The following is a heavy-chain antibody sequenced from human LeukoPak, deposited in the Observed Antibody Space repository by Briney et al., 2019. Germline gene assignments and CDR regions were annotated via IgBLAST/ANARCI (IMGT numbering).Heavy chain of an antibody. CDR3: ARTYYDYVWGSWPYDY. D-gene: IGHD3-16*01. CDR2: ISSSGSTI. J-gene: IGHJ4*02. CDR1: GFTFSDYY. Sequence: GGSLRLSCAASGFTFSDYYMSWVRQAPGKGLEWVSYISSSGSTIYYADSVKGRFTTSRDNAKNSLYLQMNSLRAEDTAVYYCARTYYDYVWGSWPYDYWGQETLVTVSS. V-gene: IGHV3-11*04.